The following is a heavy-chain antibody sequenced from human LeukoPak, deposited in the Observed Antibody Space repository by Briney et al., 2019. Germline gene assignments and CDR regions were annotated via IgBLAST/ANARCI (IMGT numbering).Heavy chain of an antibody. Sequence: GGSLRLSCAASGFTLSTYWMHWVRLPPGKGPLWVSHINGDGTTTNYADSVKGRFTISRDNAKNTLYLQMNSLRADDTAVYYCAEAASVRGISYWGQGTLVTVSS. D-gene: IGHD3-10*01. CDR2: INGDGTTT. CDR3: AEAASVRGISY. CDR1: GFTLSTYW. V-gene: IGHV3-74*01. J-gene: IGHJ4*02.